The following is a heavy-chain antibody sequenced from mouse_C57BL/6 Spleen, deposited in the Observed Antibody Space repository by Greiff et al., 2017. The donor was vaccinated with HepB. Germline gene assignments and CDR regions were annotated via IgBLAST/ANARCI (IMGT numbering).Heavy chain of an antibody. CDR3: ARYAWTAQATPDY. D-gene: IGHD3-2*02. CDR1: GYTFTSYG. Sequence: QVQLKQSGAELARPGASVKLSCKASGYTFTSYGISWVKQRTGQGLEWIGEIYPRSGNTYYNEKFKGKATLTADKSSSTAYMELRSLTSEDSAVYFCARYAWTAQATPDYWGQGTTLTVSS. J-gene: IGHJ2*01. V-gene: IGHV1-81*01. CDR2: IYPRSGNT.